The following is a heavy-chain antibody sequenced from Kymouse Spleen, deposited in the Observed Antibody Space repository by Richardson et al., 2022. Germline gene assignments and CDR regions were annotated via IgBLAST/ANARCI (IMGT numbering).Heavy chain of an antibody. CDR1: GFTFSSYD. Sequence: EVQLVESGGGLVQPGGSLRLSCAASGFTFSSYDMHWVRQATGKGLEWVSAIGTAGDTYYPGSVKGRFTISRENAKNSLYLQMNSLRAGDTAVYYCARGPSIAVAAYYYGMDVWGQGTTVTVSS. D-gene: IGHD6-19*01. J-gene: IGHJ6*02. V-gene: IGHV3-13*01. CDR3: ARGPSIAVAAYYYGMDV. CDR2: IGTAGDT.